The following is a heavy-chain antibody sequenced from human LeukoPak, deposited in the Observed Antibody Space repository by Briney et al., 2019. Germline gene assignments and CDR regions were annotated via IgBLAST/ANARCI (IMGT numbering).Heavy chain of an antibody. CDR1: GGSISSYY. J-gene: IGHJ5*02. CDR2: IYYSGST. V-gene: IGHV4-59*08. Sequence: PSETLSLTCTVSGGSISSYYWSWIRQPPGKGLEWIGYIYYSGSTNYNPSLKSRVTISVDTSKNQFSLKLSSVTAADTAVYYCARSAGPNWFDPWGQGTLVTVSS. CDR3: ARSAGPNWFDP.